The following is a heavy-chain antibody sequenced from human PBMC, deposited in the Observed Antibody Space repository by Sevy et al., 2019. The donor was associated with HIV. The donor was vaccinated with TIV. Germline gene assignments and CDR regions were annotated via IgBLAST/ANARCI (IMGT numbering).Heavy chain of an antibody. Sequence: SETLSLSCTVSGGSMNYYHWTWIRQPPGKGLEWIGYIYYTGITTYKSSLQSRVTISIDTYKNHFSLKLISVTTADTAVYYCARVHYDVRCGAAFDIWGQGTMVTVSS. D-gene: IGHD3-22*01. V-gene: IGHV4-59*01. CDR1: GGSMNYYH. CDR2: IYYTGIT. CDR3: ARVHYDVRCGAAFDI. J-gene: IGHJ3*02.